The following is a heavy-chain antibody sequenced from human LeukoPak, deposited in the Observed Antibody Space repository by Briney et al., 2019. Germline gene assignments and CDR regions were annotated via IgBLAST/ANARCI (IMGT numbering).Heavy chain of an antibody. J-gene: IGHJ4*02. V-gene: IGHV1-2*02. CDR1: GYTFTGYY. D-gene: IGHD2-15*01. CDR2: INSNSGGT. CDR3: AREHCSGGSCSYYFDY. Sequence: ASVKVSCKASGYTFTGYYMHWVRQAPGQGLEWMGWINSNSGGTNYAQKFQGRVTMTRDTSISTAYMELSRLRSDDTAVYYCAREHCSGGSCSYYFDYWGQGTLVTVSS.